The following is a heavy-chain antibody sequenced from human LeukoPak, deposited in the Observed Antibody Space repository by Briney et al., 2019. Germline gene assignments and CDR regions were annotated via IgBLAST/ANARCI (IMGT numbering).Heavy chain of an antibody. V-gene: IGHV3-21*01. CDR2: ISSSSSNR. CDR1: GFTFSSYS. Sequence: GGSLRLSCAASGFTFSSYSMNWVRQAPGKGLEWVSSISSSSSNRYYADSVKGRFTISRDNAKNSLYLQMNSLRAEDTAVYYCARAGGFFRSTSCYLTAFAIWVQGRVVTVSS. J-gene: IGHJ3*02. CDR3: ARAGGFFRSTSCYLTAFAI. D-gene: IGHD2-2*01.